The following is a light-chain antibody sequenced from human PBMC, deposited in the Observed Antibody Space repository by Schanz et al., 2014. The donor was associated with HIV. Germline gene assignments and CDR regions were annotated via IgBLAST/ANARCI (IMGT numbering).Light chain of an antibody. CDR1: SSNVGAGFD. V-gene: IGLV1-40*01. CDR3: QSFDRSLGRVV. J-gene: IGLJ2*01. Sequence: QSVLTQPPSVSGAPGQRVTIPCSGSSSNVGAGFDVHWYQQALGKAPTLLIYTNDNRPSGVPDRYSGSKSGTSASLAITGLQAEDEADYYCQSFDRSLGRVVFGGGTKVTVL. CDR2: TND.